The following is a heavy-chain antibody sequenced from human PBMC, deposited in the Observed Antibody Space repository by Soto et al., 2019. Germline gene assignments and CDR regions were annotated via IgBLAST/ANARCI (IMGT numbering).Heavy chain of an antibody. D-gene: IGHD4-17*01. CDR1: GFTFNNYW. CDR3: AKSAYGDPRGRDY. V-gene: IGHV3-7*01. J-gene: IGHJ4*02. Sequence: EVQLVESGGGLVQPGGSLRLSCVASGFTFNNYWMTWVRQAPGKGLEWVANIKQDGSEKYYVDSVNGRFTISRDNAKNSLSLQMTSLRAEDTAVYDCAKSAYGDPRGRDYWGQGTLVTVSS. CDR2: IKQDGSEK.